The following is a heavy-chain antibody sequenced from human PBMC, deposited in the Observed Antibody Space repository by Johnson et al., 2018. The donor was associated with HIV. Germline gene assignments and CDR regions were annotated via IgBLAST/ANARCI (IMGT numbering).Heavy chain of an antibody. J-gene: IGHJ3*02. CDR1: GFTFSSYG. V-gene: IGHV3-30*02. CDR3: AKEGEALDALDI. D-gene: IGHD2-21*01. Sequence: QMQLVESGGGVVQPGGSLRLSCAASGFTFSSYGMHWVRQAPGKGLEWVAFIRYDGSNKYYADSVKGRFTISRDNSKNTLYLQMNSLRAEDTAVYYCAKEGEALDALDIWGQGTMVTGSS. CDR2: IRYDGSNK.